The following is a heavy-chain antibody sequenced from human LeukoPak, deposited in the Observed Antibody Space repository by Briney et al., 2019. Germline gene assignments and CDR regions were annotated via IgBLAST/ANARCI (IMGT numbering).Heavy chain of an antibody. V-gene: IGHV4-61*01. CDR3: VRHPGGGPYFDY. CDR2: IYYSGST. D-gene: IGHD3-10*01. Sequence: SETLSLTCTVSGVSVSSGSFYWSWVRQPPGKGLEWIGYIYYSGSTNYNPSLKSRVTISVDTSKNQFSLKLSSVTAADTAVYYCVRHPGGGPYFDYWGQGTLVTVSS. CDR1: GVSVSSGSFY. J-gene: IGHJ4*02.